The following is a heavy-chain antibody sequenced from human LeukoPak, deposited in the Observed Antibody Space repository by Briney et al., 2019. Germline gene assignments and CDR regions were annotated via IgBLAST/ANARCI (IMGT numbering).Heavy chain of an antibody. D-gene: IGHD3-3*01. CDR2: IIPIFGTA. Sequence: ASVKVSCKASGGTFSSYAISWVRQAPGQGLEWMGGIIPIFGTANYAQKFQGRVTITADKSTSTAHMELSSLRSEDTAVYYCARAFTMPGYYYYYYYMDVWGKGTTVTVSS. V-gene: IGHV1-69*06. CDR3: ARAFTMPGYYYYYYYMDV. J-gene: IGHJ6*03. CDR1: GGTFSSYA.